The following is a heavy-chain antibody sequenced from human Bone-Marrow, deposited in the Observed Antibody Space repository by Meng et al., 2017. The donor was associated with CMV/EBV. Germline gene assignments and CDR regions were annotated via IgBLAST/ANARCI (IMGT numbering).Heavy chain of an antibody. CDR1: GFTLSSYA. CDR2: IYSGGST. V-gene: IGHV3-53*01. J-gene: IGHJ6*02. CDR3: ASGTDMVPSYYYYYGMEV. Sequence: GGSLRLSCAASGFTLSSYAMSWVRQAPGKGLEWVSVIYSGGSTYYADSVKGRFTISRDNFKNPLYLQMNSLRAEDTAVYYCASGTDMVPSYYYYYGMEVWGQGTTVTVSS. D-gene: IGHD5-18*01.